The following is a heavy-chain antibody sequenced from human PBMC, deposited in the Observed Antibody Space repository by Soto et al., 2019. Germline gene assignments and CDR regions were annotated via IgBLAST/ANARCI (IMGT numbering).Heavy chain of an antibody. CDR2: ISFDGSNK. D-gene: IGHD3-22*01. Sequence: QVQLVESGGGVVQPERSLRLSCAASKFIFSTYVMHWVRQAPGKGLEWVALISFDGSNKYYADTVKGRFTISRDNSRNTLFLQMNSLRPEDTAVYYCAREMIPMIMGGMSAMDVWGRGTTVTVSS. V-gene: IGHV3-30-3*01. J-gene: IGHJ6*02. CDR3: AREMIPMIMGGMSAMDV. CDR1: KFIFSTYV.